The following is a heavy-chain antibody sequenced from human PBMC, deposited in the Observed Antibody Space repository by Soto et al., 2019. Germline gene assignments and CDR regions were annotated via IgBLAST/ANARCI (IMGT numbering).Heavy chain of an antibody. CDR2: IYYSGST. CDR3: ARELYYYDSSGYSDD. J-gene: IGHJ4*02. CDR1: GGSISSSSYY. D-gene: IGHD3-22*01. Sequence: QLQLQESGPGLVKPSETLSLTCTVSGGSISSSSYYWGWLRQPPGKGLVWIGSIYYSGSTYYNPSLKCRVTISVDTSKNQFSLTLSSVTAADTAVYYCARELYYYDSSGYSDDWGQGTLVTVSS. V-gene: IGHV4-39*02.